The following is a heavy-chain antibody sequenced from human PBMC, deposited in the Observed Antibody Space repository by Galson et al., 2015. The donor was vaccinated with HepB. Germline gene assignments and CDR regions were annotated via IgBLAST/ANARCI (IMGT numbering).Heavy chain of an antibody. CDR3: ASSSDPTRNWHFDL. CDR1: GLIVSNNY. V-gene: IGHV3-66*02. J-gene: IGHJ2*01. D-gene: IGHD6-19*01. Sequence: SLRLSCAASGLIVSNNYMTWVRQAPGKGLEWVSLIYGGGDTTYADSVRGRFTISGDISKSTLYVQMTSLTTEDTAVYYCASSSDPTRNWHFDLWGRGTLVIVPS. CDR2: IYGGGDT.